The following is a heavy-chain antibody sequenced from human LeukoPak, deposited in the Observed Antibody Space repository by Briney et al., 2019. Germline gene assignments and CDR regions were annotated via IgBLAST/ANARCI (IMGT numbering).Heavy chain of an antibody. J-gene: IGHJ6*03. V-gene: IGHV3-49*04. Sequence: GGSLRLSCAASGFTFSSYWMSWVRQAPGKGLEWVCFIRSKAYGGTTEYAGSVKGRFTISRDDSKSIAYLQMNSLKTEDTAVYYCTREDSAKTFNYYYYYYMDVWGKGTTVTVSS. CDR3: TREDSAKTFNYYYYYYMDV. CDR1: GFTFSSYW. CDR2: IRSKAYGGTT. D-gene: IGHD5-18*01.